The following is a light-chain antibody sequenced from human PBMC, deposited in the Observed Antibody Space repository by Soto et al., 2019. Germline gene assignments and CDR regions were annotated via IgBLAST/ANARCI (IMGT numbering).Light chain of an antibody. J-gene: IGLJ2*01. Sequence: QSVLTQPPSASGIPGETSPISCSGGGSNIGSHTVNWYQQLPGTAPRLLIYSNTQRPSGVPDRFSGSKSGTSASLAISGLQAEYEGDYYCAAWDDSLNGVVFGGGTKLTVL. V-gene: IGLV1-44*01. CDR2: SNT. CDR3: AAWDDSLNGVV. CDR1: GSNIGSHT.